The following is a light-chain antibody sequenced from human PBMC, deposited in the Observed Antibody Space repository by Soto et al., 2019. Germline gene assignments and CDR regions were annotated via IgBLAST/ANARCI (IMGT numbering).Light chain of an antibody. CDR1: QSISIW. J-gene: IGKJ5*01. V-gene: IGKV1-12*01. CDR3: QQAASFPIT. Sequence: DIQMTQSPSTLSASVGDRVTIPSRASQSISIWLAWYQQKPGKAPNLLIYTASSLQSGVPSRFSGSGAGTDFTLTINGLQPEDFATYYCQQAASFPITFGQGTRLEIK. CDR2: TAS.